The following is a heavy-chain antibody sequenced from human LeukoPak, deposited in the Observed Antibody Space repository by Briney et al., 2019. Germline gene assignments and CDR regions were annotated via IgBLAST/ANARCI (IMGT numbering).Heavy chain of an antibody. J-gene: IGHJ6*02. V-gene: IGHV3-53*01. CDR2: IYSGGST. Sequence: GGSLRLSCAASGFTVSSNYMSWVRQAPGLGLEWVSVIYSGGSTYYADSVKGRFTISRDNSKNTLYLQMNSLRAEDTAAYYCARNGGYDSEYFYGMDVWGQATTVTVSS. CDR1: GFTVSSNY. D-gene: IGHD5-12*01. CDR3: ARNGGYDSEYFYGMDV.